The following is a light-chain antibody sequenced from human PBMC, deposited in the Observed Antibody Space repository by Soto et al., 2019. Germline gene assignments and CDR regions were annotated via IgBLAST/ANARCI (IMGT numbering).Light chain of an antibody. CDR2: DVS. CDR3: GSYTTSSTQV. CDR1: SSDVGDYAS. J-gene: IGLJ1*01. Sequence: QSVLTQAASVSGSPGQSITISCTGTSSDVGDYASVSWYQQHPGKAPKLMIYDVSNRPSGVSDRFSGSKSGNTASLTISGLQAEDEADYYCGSYTTSSTQVVGTGTKVTV. V-gene: IGLV2-14*03.